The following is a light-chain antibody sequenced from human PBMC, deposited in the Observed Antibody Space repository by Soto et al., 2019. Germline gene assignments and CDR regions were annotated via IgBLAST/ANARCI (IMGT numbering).Light chain of an antibody. J-gene: IGKJ5*01. V-gene: IGKV1-39*01. Sequence: DIQMTQSPSSLSASVGDRVTITCRASQSISSYLNWYQQKPGKAPKLLIYAASSLQSGVPSRVSGSGSGTDFNLTISSLQPEDFANDYCQQSYSTPITFGQGTRLEIK. CDR3: QQSYSTPIT. CDR2: AAS. CDR1: QSISSY.